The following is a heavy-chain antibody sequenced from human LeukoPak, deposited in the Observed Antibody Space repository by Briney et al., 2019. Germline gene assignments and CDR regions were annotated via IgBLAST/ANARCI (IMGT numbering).Heavy chain of an antibody. CDR1: GLRFSDYY. CDR2: ISGSGATA. V-gene: IGHV3-23*01. D-gene: IGHD3-10*01. J-gene: IGHJ5*02. Sequence: GGSLRLSCAASGLRFSDYYVSWVRQAPGRGLEWVSTISGSGATAYYGDSVKGRFIISRDNSKNTLYLQMDSLRAEDTAVYYCAKGGFGSGSYNWLDRWGQGTRVTVSS. CDR3: AKGGFGSGSYNWLDR.